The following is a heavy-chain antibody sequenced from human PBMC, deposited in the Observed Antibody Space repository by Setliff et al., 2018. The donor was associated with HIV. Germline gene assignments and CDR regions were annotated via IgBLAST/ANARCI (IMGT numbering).Heavy chain of an antibody. J-gene: IGHJ4*02. CDR2: IDTDNGYR. V-gene: IGHV1-3*04. D-gene: IGHD2-2*01. CDR1: GYTFSEYA. Sequence: GSVKVSCKASGYTFSEYAIHWVRLAPGQRLEWMGRIDTDNGYRRYSPKLQGRVTITKDTSANTAYMELRGLRSEDTAVYYCARWCAAAGCYPAIYHFDSWGQGTLVTVSS. CDR3: ARWCAAAGCYPAIYHFDS.